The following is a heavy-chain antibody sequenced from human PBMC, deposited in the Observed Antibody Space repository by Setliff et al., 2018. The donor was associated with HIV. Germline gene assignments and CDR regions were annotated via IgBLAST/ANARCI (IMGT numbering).Heavy chain of an antibody. D-gene: IGHD3-3*01. CDR1: GYTFTSYG. CDR3: AREYYDFWSGYSDAFHI. V-gene: IGHV1-18*01. J-gene: IGHJ3*02. CDR2: ISAYNGNT. Sequence: ASVKVSCKASGYTFTSYGISWVRQAPGQGLEWMGWISAYNGNTNYAQTLQGRVTMTTDTSTSTAYMELRSLRSDDTAVYYCAREYYDFWSGYSDAFHIWGQETMVTVS.